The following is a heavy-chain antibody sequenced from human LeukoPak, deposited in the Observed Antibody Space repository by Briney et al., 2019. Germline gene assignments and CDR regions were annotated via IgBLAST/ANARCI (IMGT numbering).Heavy chain of an antibody. Sequence: PGGSLRLSCAATGFTFSDYYMSWIRQAPGKGLEWVSYISSSGSTIYYADSVKGRFTISRDNAKNSLYLQMNSLRAEDTAVYYCARAHYYDILPGPYYFDYWGQGTLVTVSS. CDR3: ARAHYYDILPGPYYFDY. CDR1: GFTFSDYY. CDR2: ISSSGSTI. J-gene: IGHJ4*02. D-gene: IGHD3-9*01. V-gene: IGHV3-11*01.